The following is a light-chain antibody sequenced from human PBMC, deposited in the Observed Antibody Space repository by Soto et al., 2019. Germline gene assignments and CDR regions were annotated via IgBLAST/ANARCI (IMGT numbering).Light chain of an antibody. CDR3: QQRRNWPLT. Sequence: EIVLTQSPATLSLSAGERATLSCRASQSVDSYLTWYQQKPGQAPRLLIYDVSKRATGIPVRFSGSGSATDFTLTISSLEPEDVAIYYCQQRRNWPLTFGGGTKVEIK. CDR1: QSVDSY. J-gene: IGKJ4*01. V-gene: IGKV3-11*01. CDR2: DVS.